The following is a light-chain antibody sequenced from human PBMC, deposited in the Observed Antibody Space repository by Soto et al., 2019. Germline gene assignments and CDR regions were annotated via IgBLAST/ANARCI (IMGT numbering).Light chain of an antibody. CDR3: QQYNPYPWT. V-gene: IGKV1-5*03. J-gene: IGKJ1*01. Sequence: DIQMTQSPSTLSASVGDRVTITCRASQSIRRWLAWYQQKPGKAPKLLFYQASSLQSGVPSRFSGSGSETEFTLTIRSMQPDDFATYFCQQYNPYPWTFGQVTKVEL. CDR1: QSIRRW. CDR2: QAS.